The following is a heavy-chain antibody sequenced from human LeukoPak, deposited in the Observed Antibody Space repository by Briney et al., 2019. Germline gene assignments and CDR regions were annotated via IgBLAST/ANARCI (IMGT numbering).Heavy chain of an antibody. CDR2: IVVGSGNT. CDR1: GFTFTSSV. V-gene: IGHV1-58*01. Sequence: SVKVSCKASGFTFTSSVVQWVRQARGQRLEWIGWIVVGSGNTNHAQKFQERVTITRDMSTSTAYMELSSLRFEDTAVYYCAADRAGSYLRFVYWGQGTPVTVSS. CDR3: AADRAGSYLRFVY. D-gene: IGHD3-10*01. J-gene: IGHJ4*02.